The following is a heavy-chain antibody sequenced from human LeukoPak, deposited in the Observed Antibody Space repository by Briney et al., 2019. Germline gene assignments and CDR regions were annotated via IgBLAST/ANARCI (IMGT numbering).Heavy chain of an antibody. CDR2: IRSKTHNYAT. D-gene: IGHD3-3*01. Sequence: GGSLKLSCAASGFTFSDSAIHWVRQASVKGLEWVGRIRSKTHNYATEYGASMKGTFTISRDDSKNTASLQMNSLKVEDTATYYCASPSDGDFWSGYLTYWGQGTVVTVSS. CDR1: GFTFSDSA. J-gene: IGHJ4*02. V-gene: IGHV3-73*01. CDR3: ASPSDGDFWSGYLTY.